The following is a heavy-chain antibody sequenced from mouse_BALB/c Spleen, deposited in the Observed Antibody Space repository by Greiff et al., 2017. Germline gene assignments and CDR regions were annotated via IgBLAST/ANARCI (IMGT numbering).Heavy chain of an antibody. D-gene: IGHD1-2*01. V-gene: IGHV14-4*02. CDR3: NEGHYYGYESMDY. CDR1: GFNIKDYY. Sequence: EVQLQQSGAELVRSGASVKLSCTASGFNIKDYYMHWVKQRPEQGLEWIGWIDPENGDTEYAPKFQGKATMTADTSSNTAYLQLSSLTSEDTAVYYCNEGHYYGYESMDYWGQGTSVTVSS. J-gene: IGHJ4*01. CDR2: IDPENGDT.